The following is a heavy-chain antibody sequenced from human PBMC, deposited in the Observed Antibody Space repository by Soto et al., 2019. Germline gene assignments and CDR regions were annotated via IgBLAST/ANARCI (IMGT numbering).Heavy chain of an antibody. CDR1: GGSISSGDYY. Sequence: TLSLTCTVSGGSISSGDYYWSWIRQPPGKGLEWIGYIYYSGSTYYNPSLKSRVTISVDTSKNQFSLKLSSVTAADTAVYYCARVRTYYYDSSGYYPGYWGQGTLVTVSS. V-gene: IGHV4-30-4*01. CDR2: IYYSGST. D-gene: IGHD3-22*01. J-gene: IGHJ4*02. CDR3: ARVRTYYYDSSGYYPGY.